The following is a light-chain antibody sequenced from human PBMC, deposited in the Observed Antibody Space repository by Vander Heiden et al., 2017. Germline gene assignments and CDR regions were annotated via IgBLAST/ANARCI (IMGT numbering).Light chain of an antibody. Sequence: DIKITQSPPTLSASVGDRVTITCRASQSISSFLNWYQQKPGKAPKLLIYGASSWQSGVPARFSGSGSGTEFTLTINSLQSEDFATYYCQQSDISPFPFGQGTKVEIK. V-gene: IGKV1-39*01. J-gene: IGKJ3*01. CDR3: QQSDISPFP. CDR2: GAS. CDR1: QSISSF.